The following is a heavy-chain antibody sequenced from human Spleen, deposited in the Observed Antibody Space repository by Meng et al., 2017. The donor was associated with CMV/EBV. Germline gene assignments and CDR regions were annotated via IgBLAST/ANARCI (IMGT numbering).Heavy chain of an antibody. CDR1: GVSFSRYA. CDR2: ISGSGGNM. J-gene: IGHJ5*02. CDR3: AKMKLLARNFFDP. V-gene: IGHV3-23*01. Sequence: ADSGVSFSRYAMSWVRQAPGKGLEWVSGISGSGGNMLYADSVKGRFTISRDNSKNTLYLQMNSLRSDDTAVYYCAKMKLLARNFFDPWGQGTLVTVSS. D-gene: IGHD3-10*01.